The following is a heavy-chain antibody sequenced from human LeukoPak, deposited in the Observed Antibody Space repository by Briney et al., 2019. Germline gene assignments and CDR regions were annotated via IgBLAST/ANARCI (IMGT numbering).Heavy chain of an antibody. Sequence: GRSLRLSCAASGFTFDDYAMHWVRQAPGKGLEWVSGISWNSGSIGYADSVKGRFTISRDNAKNSLYLQMNSLRAEDTALYYCAKGLGDYWGQGNLVTVSS. V-gene: IGHV3-9*01. J-gene: IGHJ4*02. CDR2: ISWNSGSI. CDR3: AKGLGDY. CDR1: GFTFDDYA.